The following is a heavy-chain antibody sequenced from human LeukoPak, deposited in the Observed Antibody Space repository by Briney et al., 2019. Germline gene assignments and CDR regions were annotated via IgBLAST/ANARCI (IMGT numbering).Heavy chain of an antibody. CDR1: GGSISSGDYY. Sequence: PSETLSLTCTVSGGSISSGDYYWSWLRQPPGKGLEWIGYIYYSGSTYYNPSLKSRVTISVDTSKNQFSLKLSSVTAADTAVYYCARETDYYYYGMDVWGQGTTVTVSS. CDR2: IYYSGST. V-gene: IGHV4-30-4*01. J-gene: IGHJ6*02. CDR3: ARETDYYYYGMDV.